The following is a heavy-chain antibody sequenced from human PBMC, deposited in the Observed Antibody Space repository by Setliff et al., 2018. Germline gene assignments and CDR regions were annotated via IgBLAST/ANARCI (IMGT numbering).Heavy chain of an antibody. D-gene: IGHD1-20*01. Sequence: SETLSLTCAASGGTFSYYYWTWIRQPPGKGLEWIGEINHSGSTSYNPSLESRVTISIDTSKNLFSLNLRYVTAADTGLYYCARGRNIKLRLLDSWGQGKLVTVSS. CDR1: GGTFSYYY. V-gene: IGHV4-34*01. CDR3: ARGRNIKLRLLDS. J-gene: IGHJ4*02. CDR2: INHSGST.